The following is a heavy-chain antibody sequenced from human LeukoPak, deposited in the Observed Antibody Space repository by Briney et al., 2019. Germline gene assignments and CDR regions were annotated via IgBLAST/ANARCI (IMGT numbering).Heavy chain of an antibody. D-gene: IGHD6-19*01. CDR3: AKAVAGTNWFDP. Sequence: GGSLRLSCAASGFTFSSYAMSWVRQAPGKGLEWVSAISGSGGSTYYADSVKGRFTISRDNSKNMLYLQMNSLRAEDTAVYYCAKAVAGTNWFDPWGQGTLVTVSS. CDR1: GFTFSSYA. V-gene: IGHV3-23*01. J-gene: IGHJ5*02. CDR2: ISGSGGST.